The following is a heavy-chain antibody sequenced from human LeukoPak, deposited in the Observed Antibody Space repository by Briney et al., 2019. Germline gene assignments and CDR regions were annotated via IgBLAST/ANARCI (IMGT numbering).Heavy chain of an antibody. Sequence: GGSLRLSCAASGFTFSSYAMHWVRQAPGKGLEWVAVISYDGSNKYHADSVKGRFTISRDNSKNTLYLQMNSLRAEDTAVYYCAKVHLKYCSGGSCYTLDYWGQGTLVTVSS. CDR3: AKVHLKYCSGGSCYTLDY. CDR1: GFTFSSYA. D-gene: IGHD2-15*01. J-gene: IGHJ4*02. V-gene: IGHV3-30*04. CDR2: ISYDGSNK.